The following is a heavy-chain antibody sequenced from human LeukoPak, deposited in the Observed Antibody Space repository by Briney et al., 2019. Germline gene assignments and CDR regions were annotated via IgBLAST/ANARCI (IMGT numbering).Heavy chain of an antibody. Sequence: GGSLRLSCAASGFTFYNYAMSWVRQAPEKGLEWVSGISGSGDSTYYGDSVKGRFTISRDNSKSTLYLQMSGLRAEDTTLYYCTKEKQRNFDYWGQGTLVTVSS. CDR1: GFTFYNYA. CDR2: ISGSGDST. CDR3: TKEKQRNFDY. J-gene: IGHJ4*02. V-gene: IGHV3-23*01.